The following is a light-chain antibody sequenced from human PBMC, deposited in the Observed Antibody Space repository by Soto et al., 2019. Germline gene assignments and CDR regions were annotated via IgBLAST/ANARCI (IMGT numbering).Light chain of an antibody. V-gene: IGKV1-5*01. J-gene: IGKJ1*01. Sequence: DIQMTQSPSTLSASVGDGVTITCRASQSISSWLAWYQQKPGEAPKLLIYDASSLESGVPSRFSGSGSGTEFTLNISSLQPDDFATYYCQQYNTYSPRNPFGQGTKVDIK. CDR3: QQYNTYSPRNP. CDR2: DAS. CDR1: QSISSW.